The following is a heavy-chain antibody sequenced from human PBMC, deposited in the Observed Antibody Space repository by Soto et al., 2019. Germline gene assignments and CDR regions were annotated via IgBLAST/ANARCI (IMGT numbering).Heavy chain of an antibody. D-gene: IGHD2-21*01. CDR3: AKGILSATIAPYAMDV. Sequence: GGSLRLSCEASGFDFRSYAMHWVRQAPGKGLEWVGVISYDGGNIYYADSVKGRFTISRDNSKNTLYVQVKSLRPEDTAVYYCAKGILSATIAPYAMDVWGQGSTVTVSS. V-gene: IGHV3-30*18. J-gene: IGHJ6*02. CDR2: ISYDGGNI. CDR1: GFDFRSYA.